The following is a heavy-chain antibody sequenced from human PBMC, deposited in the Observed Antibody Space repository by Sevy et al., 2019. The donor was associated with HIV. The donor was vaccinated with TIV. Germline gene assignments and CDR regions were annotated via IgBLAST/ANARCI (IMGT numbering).Heavy chain of an antibody. J-gene: IGHJ1*01. CDR1: GYTLTELS. CDR3: ATVNRYCSSTSCYSWYFQH. V-gene: IGHV1-24*01. CDR2: FDPEDGET. D-gene: IGHD2-2*01. Sequence: ASVKVSCKVSGYTLTELSMHWVRQAPGKGLEWMGGFDPEDGETIYAQKFQGRVTMTEDTSTDTAYMELSSLRSEDTAVYYCATVNRYCSSTSCYSWYFQHWGQGTLVTVSS.